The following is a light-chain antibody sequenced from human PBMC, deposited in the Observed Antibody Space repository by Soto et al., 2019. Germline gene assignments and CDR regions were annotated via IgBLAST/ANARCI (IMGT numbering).Light chain of an antibody. CDR2: DAT. Sequence: IQMTQSPSSLSASIGDRVTITCQASQDVSNYLNWYQQKPGKVPKLLIFDATNLETGVPSRFSGSGSGTDFTLTISSLPPEDLATYYCQQFAHAFTFGPGTKVELK. CDR3: QQFAHAFT. CDR1: QDVSNY. V-gene: IGKV1-33*01. J-gene: IGKJ3*01.